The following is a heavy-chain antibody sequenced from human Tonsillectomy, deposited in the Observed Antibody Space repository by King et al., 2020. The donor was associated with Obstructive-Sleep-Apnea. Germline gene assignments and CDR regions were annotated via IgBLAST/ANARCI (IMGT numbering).Heavy chain of an antibody. D-gene: IGHD1-26*01. CDR1: GFSFSDYW. CDR2: IYPGDSDT. V-gene: IGHV5-51*01. J-gene: IGHJ6*02. CDR3: ARQRLGGTYGYYYGMDV. Sequence: VQLVESGAEVKKPGESLKISCKGSGFSFSDYWIGWVRQMPGKGLEWMGIIYPGDSDTRYGPSFQGQVTISADKPMNTAYLQWTSLKVSDTANYYCARQRLGGTYGYYYGMDVWGQGTTVTVSS.